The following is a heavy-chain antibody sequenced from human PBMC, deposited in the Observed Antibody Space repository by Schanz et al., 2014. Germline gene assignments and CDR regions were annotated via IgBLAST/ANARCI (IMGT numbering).Heavy chain of an antibody. J-gene: IGHJ4*02. CDR1: GITISGYG. V-gene: IGHV3-33*08. D-gene: IGHD3-10*01. CDR2: IFFDGRNT. Sequence: QVQLAESGGGVVQPGRSLRLSCAASGITISGYGLHWVRQAPGKGLECVSFIFFDGRNTVYVYSVKGRFTISRDNSKNTLSLQMSGLTPEDTAVYYCAKRPTTILRVPMAFWGQGTLVTVSS. CDR3: AKRPTTILRVPMAF.